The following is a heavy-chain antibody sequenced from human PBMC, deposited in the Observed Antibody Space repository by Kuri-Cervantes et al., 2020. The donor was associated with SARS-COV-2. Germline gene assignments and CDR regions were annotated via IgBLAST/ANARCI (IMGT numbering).Heavy chain of an antibody. CDR2: IYYSGST. CDR1: GGSISSGDYY. J-gene: IGHJ4*02. CDR3: AGSITISERNFGY. Sequence: LRLTCTVSGGSISSGDYYWSWIRQPPGKGLEWIGYIYYSGSTYYNPSLKSRITISVDTSKNQFSLKLSSVTAADTAVYYCAGSITISERNFGYWGQGTLVTVSS. V-gene: IGHV4-30-4*08. D-gene: IGHD3-3*01.